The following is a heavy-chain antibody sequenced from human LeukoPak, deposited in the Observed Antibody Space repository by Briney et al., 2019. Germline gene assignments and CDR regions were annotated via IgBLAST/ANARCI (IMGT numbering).Heavy chain of an antibody. CDR3: AKDNGPHLWPSLPAEY. CDR2: IKVDGSEE. D-gene: IGHD5-18*01. Sequence: GGSLRLSCAASGFAFHNYWMSWVRQAPGKGLEWVANIKVDGSEEYYVDSVKGRFTISRDNSKNTLYLQMNSLRVEDTAVYYCAKDNGPHLWPSLPAEYWGQGTLVTVSS. J-gene: IGHJ4*02. V-gene: IGHV3-7*03. CDR1: GFAFHNYW.